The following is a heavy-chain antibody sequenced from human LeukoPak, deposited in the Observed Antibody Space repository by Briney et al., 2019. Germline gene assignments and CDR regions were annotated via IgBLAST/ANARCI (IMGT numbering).Heavy chain of an antibody. V-gene: IGHV4-34*01. Sequence: SETLSLTCAVYGGSFSGYYWSWIRQPPGKGLEWIGEINHSGSTNYNPSLKSRVTISVDTSKDQFSLKLSSVTAADTAVYYCARDLVVTRPYYYYGMDVWGQGTTVTVSS. D-gene: IGHD4-23*01. CDR1: GGSFSGYY. CDR3: ARDLVVTRPYYYYGMDV. J-gene: IGHJ6*02. CDR2: INHSGST.